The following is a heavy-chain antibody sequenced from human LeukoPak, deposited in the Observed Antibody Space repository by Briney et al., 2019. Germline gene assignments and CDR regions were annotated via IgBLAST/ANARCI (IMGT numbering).Heavy chain of an antibody. J-gene: IGHJ4*02. CDR1: GFTFSSYW. Sequence: GGSLRLSCAASGFTFSSYWMHWVRQAPGKGLVWVSRINSDGGSTTYADSVKGRFTISRDNTKNTLYLQMNSLRAEDTAMYYCAAIEAAGRRKFDYWGQGTLVTVSS. D-gene: IGHD6-13*01. V-gene: IGHV3-74*01. CDR3: AAIEAAGRRKFDY. CDR2: INSDGGST.